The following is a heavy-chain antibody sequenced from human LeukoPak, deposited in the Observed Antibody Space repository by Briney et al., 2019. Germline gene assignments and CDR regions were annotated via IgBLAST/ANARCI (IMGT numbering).Heavy chain of an antibody. Sequence: PGGSLRLSCAASGFTFSSYGMHWVRQAPGKGLEWVAFIRYDGSNEYYGDSVKGRFTISRDNSRNTLYLQMNSLRAEDTAVYYCAKITTVTTHHLLMDVWGKGTTVTVSS. CDR2: IRYDGSNE. V-gene: IGHV3-30*02. D-gene: IGHD4-11*01. CDR3: AKITTVTTHHLLMDV. J-gene: IGHJ6*04. CDR1: GFTFSSYG.